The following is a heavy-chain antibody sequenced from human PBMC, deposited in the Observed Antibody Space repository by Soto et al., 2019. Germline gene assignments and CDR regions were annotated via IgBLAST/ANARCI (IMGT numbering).Heavy chain of an antibody. V-gene: IGHV4-4*07. CDR1: GDSINNYY. Sequence: SETLSLTCTVSGDSINNYYWSWMRLPAGKGLEWIGRIYSNGNTYYNPSLKSRVSMSVDTSKNQFSLILKTVTAADTAVYYCARGGAVATTAHFDHWGQGTLVTVSS. CDR3: ARGGAVATTAHFDH. J-gene: IGHJ4*02. CDR2: IYSNGNT. D-gene: IGHD5-12*01.